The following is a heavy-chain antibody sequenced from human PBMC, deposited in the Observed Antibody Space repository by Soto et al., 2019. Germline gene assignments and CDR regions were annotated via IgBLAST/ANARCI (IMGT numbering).Heavy chain of an antibody. Sequence: PSETLSLTCTVTGGSMTSGDQYWTWIRHHPGEGLEWFGYINHRGSLYYNPSLKSRVSMSVDTSKNQFSLNLSSVTAADTAVYYCARELPQRQGRNMDVWRQRTTVTVSS. J-gene: IGHJ6*02. CDR3: ARELPQRQGRNMDV. CDR2: INHRGSL. CDR1: GGSMTSGDQY. V-gene: IGHV4-31*03. D-gene: IGHD1-1*01.